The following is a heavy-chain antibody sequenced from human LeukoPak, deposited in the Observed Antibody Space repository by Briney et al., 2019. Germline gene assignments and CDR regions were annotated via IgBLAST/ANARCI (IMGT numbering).Heavy chain of an antibody. D-gene: IGHD6-6*01. V-gene: IGHV4-59*01. CDR3: ARVIAAAAFGMDV. J-gene: IGHJ6*04. CDR2: IYYSGST. Sequence: SETLSLTCTVSGGSISSYYWSWLRQPPGKGMEWIGYIYYSGSTNYNPSLKSRVTISVDTSKNQFSLKLSSVTAADTAVYYCARVIAAAAFGMDVWGKGTTVTVSS. CDR1: GGSISSYY.